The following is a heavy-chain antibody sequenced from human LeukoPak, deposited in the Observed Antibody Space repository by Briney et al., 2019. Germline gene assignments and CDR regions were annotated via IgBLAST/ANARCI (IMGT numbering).Heavy chain of an antibody. CDR1: GSTFSSYS. J-gene: IGHJ6*03. CDR3: ARDSYSNYIHYYYYMDV. Sequence: GGSLRLSCAASGSTFSSYSMNWVRQAPGKGLEWVSSISSSSSYIYYADSVKGRFTISRDNAKNSLYLQMNSLRAEDTAVYYCARDSYSNYIHYYYYMDVWGEGTTVTVSS. CDR2: ISSSSSYI. D-gene: IGHD4-11*01. V-gene: IGHV3-21*01.